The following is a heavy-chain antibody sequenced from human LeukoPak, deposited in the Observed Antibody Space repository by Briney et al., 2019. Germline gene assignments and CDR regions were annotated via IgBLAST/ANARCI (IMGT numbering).Heavy chain of an antibody. CDR1: GFTVAANY. CDR3: AKEADSGAFDI. J-gene: IGHJ3*02. Sequence: GGSLRLSCSVSGFTVAANYMTWVRQAPGKGLEWVSGISWNSGSMGYADSVKGRFTISRDSAKNSLYLQMNSLRAEDTALYYCAKEADSGAFDIWGQGTMVTVSS. D-gene: IGHD2-15*01. CDR2: ISWNSGSM. V-gene: IGHV3-9*01.